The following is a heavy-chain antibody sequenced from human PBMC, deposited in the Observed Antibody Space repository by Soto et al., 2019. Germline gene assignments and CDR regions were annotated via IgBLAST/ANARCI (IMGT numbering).Heavy chain of an antibody. V-gene: IGHV3-15*01. CDR1: GFTFTNAW. Sequence: GGSLRLSCAASGFTFTNAWMSWVRQAPGKGLERVGRIKSNTDGGTTDYAAPVKGRFTISRDDSKNTLYLQMNSLTTEDTAVYYCTTARGTYGAEYFQHWGQGTLVTVSS. CDR3: TTARGTYGAEYFQH. J-gene: IGHJ1*01. D-gene: IGHD4-17*01. CDR2: IKSNTDGGTT.